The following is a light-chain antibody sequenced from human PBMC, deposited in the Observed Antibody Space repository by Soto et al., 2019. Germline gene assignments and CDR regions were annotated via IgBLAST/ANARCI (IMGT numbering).Light chain of an antibody. J-gene: IGKJ1*01. CDR2: AAT. Sequence: DIQMTQSPSSLSASIGDRLTITCRASQRISIYLNWYQQKPGKAPRLLIYAATSLQSGVPSRFSGGGSGADFTVTVSSLQREDFVTYYCQQSYSIPHTFGQGTKVEIK. CDR3: QQSYSIPHT. V-gene: IGKV1-39*01. CDR1: QRISIY.